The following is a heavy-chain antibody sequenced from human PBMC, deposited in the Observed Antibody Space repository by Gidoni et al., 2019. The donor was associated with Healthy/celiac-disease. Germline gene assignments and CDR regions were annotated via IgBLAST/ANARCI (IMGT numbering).Heavy chain of an antibody. J-gene: IGHJ4*02. CDR3: ARRGIAVDY. V-gene: IGHV5-51*03. Sequence: EVPLVQSGAEEKKPGEALKISCKGSGYSFTSYWSGWVRQMPGKGLEWMGISYPGDSDTRDSPSGQGQVTISADKSISTAYLQWSSLKASDTAMYYCARRGIAVDYWGQGTLVTVSS. CDR2: SYPGDSDT. D-gene: IGHD6-13*01. CDR1: GYSFTSYW.